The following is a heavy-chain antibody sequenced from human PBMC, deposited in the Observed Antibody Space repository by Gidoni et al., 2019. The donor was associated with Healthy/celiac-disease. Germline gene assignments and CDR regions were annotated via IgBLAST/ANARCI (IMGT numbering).Heavy chain of an antibody. CDR3: ARVFGEYYDFWSGYSLGYYYGMDV. Sequence: QVQLQESGPGLVKPSETLSLTCTVSGGSISSYYWSWIRQPAGKGLEWIGRIYTSGSTNYNPSLKSRVTMSVDTSKNQFSLKLSSVTAADTAVYYCARVFGEYYDFWSGYSLGYYYGMDVWGQGTTVTVSS. CDR2: IYTSGST. V-gene: IGHV4-4*07. D-gene: IGHD3-3*01. J-gene: IGHJ6*02. CDR1: GGSISSYY.